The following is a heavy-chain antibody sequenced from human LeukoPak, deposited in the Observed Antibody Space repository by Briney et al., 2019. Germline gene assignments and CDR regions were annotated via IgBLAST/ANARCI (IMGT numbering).Heavy chain of an antibody. CDR2: IYYRGNT. CDR1: GSSISSYY. J-gene: IGHJ6*03. Sequence: PSETLSLTCFVSGSSISSYYWSWIRQPPGKGLEWIGYIYYRGNTNYNPSLKSRVTISLDTSKNQFSLRLSSVTAADTAVYHCARGIYDRSGFSYYYYHMDVWGKGTTVTVPS. D-gene: IGHD3-22*01. CDR3: ARGIYDRSGFSYYYYHMDV. V-gene: IGHV4-59*01.